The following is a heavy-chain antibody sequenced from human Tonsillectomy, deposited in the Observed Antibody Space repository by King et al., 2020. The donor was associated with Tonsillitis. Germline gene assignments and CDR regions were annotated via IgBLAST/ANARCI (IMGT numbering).Heavy chain of an antibody. Sequence: VQLQESGPGLVKPSETLSLTCTVSGDSISRYYWSWIRQPPGKRLEWIGYIYYSGSTNYNPSLKSRVTISLDTSKNQFSLRLSSVTAADTAVYYCARHGNLDWLYLHPWGPGTLVTVSS. J-gene: IGHJ5*02. D-gene: IGHD3-9*01. V-gene: IGHV4-59*08. CDR3: ARHGNLDWLYLHP. CDR1: GDSISRYY. CDR2: IYYSGST.